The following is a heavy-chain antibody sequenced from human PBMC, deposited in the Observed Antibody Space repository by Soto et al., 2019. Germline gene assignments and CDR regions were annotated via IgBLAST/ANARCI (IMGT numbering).Heavy chain of an antibody. Sequence: ESVGGLVKPGGSLRLSCAASGFTFSLYAMIWVRQAPGKGLEWVSSVSSGSSYIYSADSLKGRFTISRDDAKNSLYLQMNSLRADDTAIYYCVRARATDSRPDYWGQGSLVTVSS. CDR1: GFTFSLYA. V-gene: IGHV3-21*01. CDR2: VSSGSSYI. D-gene: IGHD3-22*01. J-gene: IGHJ4*02. CDR3: VRARATDSRPDY.